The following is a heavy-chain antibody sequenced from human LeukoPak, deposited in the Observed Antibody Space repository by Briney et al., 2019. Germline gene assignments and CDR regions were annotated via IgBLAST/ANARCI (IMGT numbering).Heavy chain of an antibody. CDR1: GYSYTSYW. D-gene: IGHD6-13*01. Sequence: GESLRISCKGSGYSYTSYWISWVRQMPGKGLEWMGRTHPSDSYTNYSPSFQGHVTISADKSISTAYLQWSSLKASDTAMYYCARTYSSSWYWFDPWGQGTLVTVSS. V-gene: IGHV5-10-1*01. CDR3: ARTYSSSWYWFDP. CDR2: THPSDSYT. J-gene: IGHJ5*02.